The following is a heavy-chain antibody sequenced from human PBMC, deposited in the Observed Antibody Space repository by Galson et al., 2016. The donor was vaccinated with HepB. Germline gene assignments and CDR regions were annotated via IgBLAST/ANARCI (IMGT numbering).Heavy chain of an antibody. D-gene: IGHD6-19*01. CDR2: IWFDGTNK. Sequence: SLRLSCAASGFTFSRYAMHWVRQAPGKGLEWVAVIWFDGTNKNYADAVKGRFTISRDNSKKTLYLQMSSLRAEDTAVYYCAKSVNFLEQWLLQGSDGAFDIWGQGTMVTVSS. CDR1: GFTFSRYA. CDR3: AKSVNFLEQWLLQGSDGAFDI. J-gene: IGHJ3*02. V-gene: IGHV3-33*06.